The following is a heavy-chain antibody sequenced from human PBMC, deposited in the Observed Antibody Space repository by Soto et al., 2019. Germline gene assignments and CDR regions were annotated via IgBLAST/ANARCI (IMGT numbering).Heavy chain of an antibody. V-gene: IGHV4-59*01. Sequence: SETLSLTCTVSGGSISSYYWSWIRQPPGKGLEWIGYIYYSGSTNYNPSLKSRVTISVDTSKNQFSLKLSSVTAADTAVYYCARDNRMYYYDSRGYPPYYYYGRDVWGQATTVTVS. J-gene: IGHJ6*02. CDR2: IYYSGST. D-gene: IGHD3-22*01. CDR3: ARDNRMYYYDSRGYPPYYYYGRDV. CDR1: GGSISSYY.